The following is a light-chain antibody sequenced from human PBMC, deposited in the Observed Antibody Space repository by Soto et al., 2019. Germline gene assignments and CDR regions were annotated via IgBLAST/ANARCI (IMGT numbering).Light chain of an antibody. Sequence: IVLTQSPATLSFSXGKRVILYDRGVQSVSSGFLDWYQQRPGKXPRVLXSGASTRATGSPDRFSGGGSGTAFTPPISRREPDDFAVYYCQQYTGSPWTFGQGTKVDIK. J-gene: IGKJ1*01. V-gene: IGKV3-20*01. CDR3: QQYTGSPWT. CDR1: QSVSSGF. CDR2: GAS.